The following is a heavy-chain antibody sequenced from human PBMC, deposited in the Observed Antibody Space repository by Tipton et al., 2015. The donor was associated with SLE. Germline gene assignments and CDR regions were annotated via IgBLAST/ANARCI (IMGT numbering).Heavy chain of an antibody. V-gene: IGHV4-34*01. D-gene: IGHD6-13*01. CDR1: GGSFSGYY. Sequence: TLSLTCAVYGGSFSGYYRSWIRQPPGKGLEWIGEINHSGSTNYNPSLKSRVTISVDTSKNQFSLKLSSVTAADTAVYYCARGIAAFPYYWGQGTLVTVSS. J-gene: IGHJ4*02. CDR2: INHSGST. CDR3: ARGIAAFPYY.